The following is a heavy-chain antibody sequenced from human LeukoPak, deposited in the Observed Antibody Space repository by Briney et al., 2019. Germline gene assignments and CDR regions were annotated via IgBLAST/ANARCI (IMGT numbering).Heavy chain of an antibody. CDR2: IIPIFGTA. J-gene: IGHJ4*02. Sequence: ASVTVSCKASGGTFSSYAISWVRQAPGQGLEWMGGIIPIFGTANYAQKFQGRVTITADKSTSTAYMELSSLRSEDTAVYYCASGSTAMANFDYWGQGTLVTVSS. CDR3: ASGSTAMANFDY. CDR1: GGTFSSYA. V-gene: IGHV1-69*06. D-gene: IGHD5-18*01.